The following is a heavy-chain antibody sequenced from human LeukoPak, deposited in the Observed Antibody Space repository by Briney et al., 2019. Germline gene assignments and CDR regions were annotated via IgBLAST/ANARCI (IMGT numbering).Heavy chain of an antibody. J-gene: IGHJ3*02. V-gene: IGHV1-8*01. CDR1: GYTFTSYD. CDR2: MNPNSGNT. Sequence: ASVKVSCKASGYTFTSYDINWVRQATGQGLEWMGWMNPNSGNTGYAQKFQGRVTMTRDTSTSTVYMELSSLRSEDTAVYYCARGRGSSDDAFDIWGQGTMVTVSS. CDR3: ARGRGSSDDAFDI. D-gene: IGHD1-26*01.